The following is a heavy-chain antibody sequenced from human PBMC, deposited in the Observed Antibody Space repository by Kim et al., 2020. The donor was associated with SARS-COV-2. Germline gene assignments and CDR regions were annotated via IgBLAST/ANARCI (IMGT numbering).Heavy chain of an antibody. V-gene: IGHV3-7*03. Sequence: GGSLRLSCAASGFTFSSYWMSWVRQAPGKGLEWVANIKQDGSEKYYVDSVKGRFTISRDNAKNSLYLQMNSLRAEDTAVYYCARTLAAATYYFDYWGQGTLVTVSS. CDR3: ARTLAAATYYFDY. D-gene: IGHD6-13*01. CDR1: GFTFSSYW. CDR2: IKQDGSEK. J-gene: IGHJ4*02.